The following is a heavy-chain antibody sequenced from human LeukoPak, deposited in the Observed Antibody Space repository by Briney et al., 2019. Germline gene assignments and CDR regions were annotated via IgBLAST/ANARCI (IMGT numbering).Heavy chain of an antibody. D-gene: IGHD6-19*01. CDR2: MRGSGGST. CDR3: ARGWAGTAIFH. J-gene: IGHJ4*02. Sequence: GGSLRLSCAASGFTFNTYAMTWVRQAPGKGLEWVSGMRGSGGSTYYADSVTGRLTISRDNSKNTLYLEMNSLRAEDTAVYYCARGWAGTAIFHWGQGTLVTVSS. CDR1: GFTFNTYA. V-gene: IGHV3-23*01.